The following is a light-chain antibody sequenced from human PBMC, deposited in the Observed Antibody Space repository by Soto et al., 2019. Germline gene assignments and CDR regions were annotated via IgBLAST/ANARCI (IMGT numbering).Light chain of an antibody. CDR2: DAS. J-gene: IGKJ5*01. CDR1: QSVSSY. V-gene: IGKV3-11*01. Sequence: IVFTRAPATMSMSPGERATLSCRAIQSVSSYLAWCQQKPGQAPRLLIYDASNRATGIPARFSGSGSGTDFTLTISSLEPEDFAVYYCQQRNSWPPTFTFGQGTRLEIK. CDR3: QQRNSWPPTFT.